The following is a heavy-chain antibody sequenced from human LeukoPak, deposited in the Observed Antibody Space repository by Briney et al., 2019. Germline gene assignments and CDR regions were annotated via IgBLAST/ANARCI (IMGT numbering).Heavy chain of an antibody. V-gene: IGHV3-53*01. CDR3: ARDWGYCDSTSCHVFDY. J-gene: IGHJ4*02. Sequence: GGSLRLSCAASGFTASSNYMSWVRQAPGKGLEWVSVIYIDGTTYYADSVKGRLTISRDKSKNTVYLQMNSLRPEDTAVYYCARDWGYCDSTSCHVFDYWGQGTLVTVSS. CDR2: IYIDGTT. D-gene: IGHD2-2*01. CDR1: GFTASSNY.